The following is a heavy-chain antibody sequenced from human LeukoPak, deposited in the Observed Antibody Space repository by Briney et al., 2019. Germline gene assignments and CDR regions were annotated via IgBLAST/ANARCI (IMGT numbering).Heavy chain of an antibody. CDR1: GFTFSTYW. V-gene: IGHV3-7*03. CDR3: AREEHGGPFFR. D-gene: IGHD4-23*01. CDR2: IKQGGSEK. Sequence: AGGSLRLSCAASGFTFSTYWMSWVRQAPGKGLEWVANIKQGGSEKYYVDSVKGRFTISRDNAKNSLYLEMNSLRAEDTAVYHCAREEHGGPFFRWGQGTLVTVSS. J-gene: IGHJ4*02.